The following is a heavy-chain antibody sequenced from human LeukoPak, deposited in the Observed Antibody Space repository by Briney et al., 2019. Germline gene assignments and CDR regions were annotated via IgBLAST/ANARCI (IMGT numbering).Heavy chain of an antibody. CDR3: ARVLDTPNSYYFDS. CDR2: TYYRSKWYN. Sequence: SQTPSLTCAISGDSVSSNSAAWNWIRQSPSRGLEWLGRTYYRSKWYNDYAVSVKNRIAINPDTSKNQFSLQLKSVTPEDTAVYYCARVLDTPNSYYFDSWGQGTLVTVSS. J-gene: IGHJ4*02. V-gene: IGHV6-1*01. CDR1: GDSVSSNSAA. D-gene: IGHD5-18*01.